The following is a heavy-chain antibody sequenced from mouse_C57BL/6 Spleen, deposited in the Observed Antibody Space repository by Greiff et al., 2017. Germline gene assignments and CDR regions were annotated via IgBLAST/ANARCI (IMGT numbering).Heavy chain of an antibody. CDR1: GYAFTSYW. Sequence: QVQLQQSGAELVKPGASVKISCKASGYAFTSYWMNWVKQSPGKGLAWIGQIYPGDGDTNYNGQFKGKATLTADKSSSTAYMQLSSLSSESSEVYICARKGEYYGSSFDVWGKGTTVTVSS. CDR2: IYPGDGDT. CDR3: ARKGEYYGSSFDV. D-gene: IGHD1-1*01. V-gene: IGHV1-80*01. J-gene: IGHJ1*03.